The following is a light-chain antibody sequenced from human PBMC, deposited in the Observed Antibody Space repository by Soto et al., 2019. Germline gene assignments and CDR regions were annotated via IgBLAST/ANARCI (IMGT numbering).Light chain of an antibody. J-gene: IGKJ2*01. V-gene: IGKV3-20*01. CDR3: QQYSSSPRYT. CDR1: QSISSTY. Sequence: EIVLTQSPGTLSLSPGERATLSCRASQSISSTYLAWYQQKPGQAPRLLIYGASSRATGIPDRFSGSGSGTDFTLTISRLEPEDFAVYYCQQYSSSPRYTFGQGTKLESK. CDR2: GAS.